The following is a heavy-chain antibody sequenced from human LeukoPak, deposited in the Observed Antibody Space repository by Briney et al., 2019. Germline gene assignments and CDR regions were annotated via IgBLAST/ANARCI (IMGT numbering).Heavy chain of an antibody. CDR2: ISYDGSNK. V-gene: IGHV3-30*03. Sequence: PGRSLRLSCAASGFTFSSYGMHWVRQAPGKGLEWVAVISYDGSNKYYADSVKGRFTISRDNSKNTLYLQMNSLRAEDTAVYYCARDISYCGGDCAPYYFDYWGQGTLVTVSS. J-gene: IGHJ4*02. CDR3: ARDISYCGGDCAPYYFDY. D-gene: IGHD2-21*02. CDR1: GFTFSSYG.